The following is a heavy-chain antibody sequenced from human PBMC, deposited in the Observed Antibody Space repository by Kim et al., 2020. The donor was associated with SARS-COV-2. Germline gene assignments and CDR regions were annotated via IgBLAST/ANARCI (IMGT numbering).Heavy chain of an antibody. J-gene: IGHJ3*02. D-gene: IGHD2-2*01. CDR3: AKARLNIVVVPEDAFDI. CDR1: GFTFSSYA. Sequence: GGSLRLSCAASGFTFSSYAMSWVRQAPGKGLEWVSAISGSCGSTYYADSVKGRFTISRDNSKNTLYLQMNSLRAEDTAVYYCAKARLNIVVVPEDAFDIWGQGTMVTVSS. V-gene: IGHV3-23*01. CDR2: ISGSCGST.